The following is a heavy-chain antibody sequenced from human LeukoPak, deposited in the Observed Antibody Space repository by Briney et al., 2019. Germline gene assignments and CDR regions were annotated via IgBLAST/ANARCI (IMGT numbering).Heavy chain of an antibody. CDR3: ARDVNWNDGIDY. CDR1: GFTFSSYE. J-gene: IGHJ4*02. V-gene: IGHV3-48*03. D-gene: IGHD1-1*01. CDR2: ISSSGSTI. Sequence: GGSLRLSCAASGFTFSSYEMNRVRQAPGKGLEWVSYISSSGSTIYYADSVKGRFTISRDNAKNSLYLQMNSLRAEDTAVYYCARDVNWNDGIDYWGQGTLVTVSS.